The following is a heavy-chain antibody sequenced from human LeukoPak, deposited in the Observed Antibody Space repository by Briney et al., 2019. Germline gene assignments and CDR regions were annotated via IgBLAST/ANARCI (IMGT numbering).Heavy chain of an antibody. CDR2: ISGSGGST. CDR3: AKRYCTNGVCYTNSQPFDY. Sequence: GGSLRLSCAASGFTFSSYAMSWVRQAPGKGLEWVSAISGSGGSTYYADSVKGRFTISRDNSKNTLYLQMNSLRAEDTAVYYCAKRYCTNGVCYTNSQPFDYWGQGTLVTVSS. D-gene: IGHD2-8*01. CDR1: GFTFSSYA. J-gene: IGHJ4*02. V-gene: IGHV3-23*01.